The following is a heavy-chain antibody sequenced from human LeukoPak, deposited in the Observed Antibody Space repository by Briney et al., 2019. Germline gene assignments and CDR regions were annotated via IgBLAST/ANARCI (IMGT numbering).Heavy chain of an antibody. CDR2: ISSSTSYI. Sequence: GGSLRLSCAASGFTFSSYSMSWIRQAPGKGLEWVSSISSSTSYIYYADSVKGRFTISKDNAKNSLYLQMNSLRAEDTAVYYCARAGGSTVSHSDYWGQGTLVTVSS. CDR1: GFTFSSYS. CDR3: ARAGGSTVSHSDY. D-gene: IGHD4-17*01. V-gene: IGHV3-21*01. J-gene: IGHJ4*02.